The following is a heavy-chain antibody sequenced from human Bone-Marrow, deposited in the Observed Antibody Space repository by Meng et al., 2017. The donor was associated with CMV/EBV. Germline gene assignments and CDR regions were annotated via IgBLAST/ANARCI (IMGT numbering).Heavy chain of an antibody. CDR1: GFSFSDYS. V-gene: IGHV3-15*01. CDR3: TTVGRWSGYWGWDY. CDR2: IKSKTDGGTT. Sequence: SCAASGFSFSDYSMNWVRQAPGKGLEWVGRIKSKTDGGTTDYAAPVKGRFTISRDDSKNTLYLQMNSLKTEDTAVYYCTTVGRWSGYWGWDYWGQGTLVTVSS. D-gene: IGHD3-3*01. J-gene: IGHJ4*02.